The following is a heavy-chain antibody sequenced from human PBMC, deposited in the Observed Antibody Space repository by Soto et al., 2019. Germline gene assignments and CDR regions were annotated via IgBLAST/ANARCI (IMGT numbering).Heavy chain of an antibody. D-gene: IGHD3-16*02. CDR2: IVPSLDTT. CDR3: ARWPQPRYTADPYAVDV. J-gene: IGHJ6*02. V-gene: IGHV1-69*11. Sequence: SVKVSCKASGGTFSSSGFSWVRQAPGQGLEWMGMIVPSLDTTNYAQKFQARVTITADEVTSTAYMELRSLRSEDTAVYYCARWPQPRYTADPYAVDVWGQGTRVTVPS. CDR1: GGTFSSSG.